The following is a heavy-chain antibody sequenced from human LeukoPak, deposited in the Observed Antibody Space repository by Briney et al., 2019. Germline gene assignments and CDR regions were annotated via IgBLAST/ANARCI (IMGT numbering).Heavy chain of an antibody. CDR2: ISGSGGSP. V-gene: IGHV3-23*01. Sequence: PGGSLRLSCAASGFTFSSYAMSWVRQAPGKGLEWVSAISGSGGSPYYADSVKGRFTVSRDNSKSTRYLQMNSLRAEDTAVYYCAKDGLVDTSIVDYFDYWGQGTLVTVSS. CDR3: AKDGLVDTSIVDYFDY. J-gene: IGHJ4*02. D-gene: IGHD5-18*01. CDR1: GFTFSSYA.